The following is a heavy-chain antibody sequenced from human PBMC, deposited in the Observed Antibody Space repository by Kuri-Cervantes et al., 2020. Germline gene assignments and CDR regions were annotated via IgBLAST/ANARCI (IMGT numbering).Heavy chain of an antibody. CDR1: GFTVSSNY. Sequence: GGSLRLSCAASGFTVSSNYMSWVRQAPGKGLEWVSVIYSGGSTYYADSVKGRFTISRDNAKNSLYLQMNSLRAEDTAVYYCARDVAVAGTLFQHWGQGTLVTVSS. CDR3: ARDVAVAGTLFQH. V-gene: IGHV3-53*05. J-gene: IGHJ1*01. CDR2: IYSGGST. D-gene: IGHD6-19*01.